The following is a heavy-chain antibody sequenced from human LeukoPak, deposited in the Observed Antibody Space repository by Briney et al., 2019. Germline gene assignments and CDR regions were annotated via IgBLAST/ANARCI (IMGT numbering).Heavy chain of an antibody. CDR1: GGSLSGYF. V-gene: IGHV4-4*07. D-gene: IGHD1-26*01. CDR2: IYTSGST. J-gene: IGHJ6*02. Sequence: SETLSLTCAVSGGSLSGYFWGWIRQPAGKGLEWIGRIYTSGSTNYNPSLKSRVTMSVDTPKNQFSLKLSSVTAADTAVYYCARAVGATPYYYYYYGMDVWGQGTTVTVSS. CDR3: ARAVGATPYYYYYYGMDV.